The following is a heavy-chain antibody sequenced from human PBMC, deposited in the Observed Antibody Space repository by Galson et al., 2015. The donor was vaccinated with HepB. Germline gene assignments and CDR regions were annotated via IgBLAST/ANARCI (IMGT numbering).Heavy chain of an antibody. Sequence: SLRLSCAASGFTLSSYSMNWVRQAPGKGLEWISYISSSLITIYYTDSVKGRFTIFRDNAMNSLFLQMNSLRAEDTAVYYCARDPGWYPYYFDYWGQGTPVTVSS. V-gene: IGHV3-48*01. D-gene: IGHD2-15*01. J-gene: IGHJ4*02. CDR1: GFTLSSYS. CDR3: ARDPGWYPYYFDY. CDR2: ISSSLITI.